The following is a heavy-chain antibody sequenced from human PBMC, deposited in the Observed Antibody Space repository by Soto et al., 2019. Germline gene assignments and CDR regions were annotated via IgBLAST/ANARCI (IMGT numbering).Heavy chain of an antibody. V-gene: IGHV3-30-3*01. CDR3: ARDLGSSWYYYYGMDV. CDR1: GFTFSSYA. Sequence: GESLKISCAASGFTFSSYAMHWVRQAPGKGLEWVAVISYDGSNKYYADSVKGRFTISRDNSKNTLYLQMNSLRAEDTAVYYCARDLGSSWYYYYGMDVWGQGTTVTVSS. CDR2: ISYDGSNK. D-gene: IGHD6-13*01. J-gene: IGHJ6*02.